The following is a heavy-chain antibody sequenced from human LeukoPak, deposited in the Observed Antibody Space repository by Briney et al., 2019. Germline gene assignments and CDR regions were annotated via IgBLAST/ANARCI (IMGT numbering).Heavy chain of an antibody. V-gene: IGHV4-39*01. CDR2: IYYSGST. D-gene: IGHD2-8*01. Sequence: PSETLSLTCTVSGGSISSSSYYWGWIRQPPGKGLEWIGSIYYSGSTYYNPSLKSRVTISVDTSKNQFSLKLSSVTAADTAVYYRARRDLYQYYFDYWGQGTLVTVSS. J-gene: IGHJ4*02. CDR1: GGSISSSSYY. CDR3: ARRDLYQYYFDY.